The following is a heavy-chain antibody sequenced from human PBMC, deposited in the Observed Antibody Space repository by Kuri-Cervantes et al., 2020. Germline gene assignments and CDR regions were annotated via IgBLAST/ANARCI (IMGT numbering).Heavy chain of an antibody. CDR1: GYTFTSYA. CDR3: ARGATNYGSGSYDYYYGMDV. CDR2: INTNTGNP. D-gene: IGHD3-10*01. Sequence: ASVKVSCKASGYTFTSYAMNWVRQAPGQGLEWMGWINTNTGNPTYAQGFTGRFVFSLDTSVSTAYLQINSLKAEDTAVYYCARGATNYGSGSYDYYYGMDVWGQGTTVTVSS. J-gene: IGHJ6*02. V-gene: IGHV7-4-1*02.